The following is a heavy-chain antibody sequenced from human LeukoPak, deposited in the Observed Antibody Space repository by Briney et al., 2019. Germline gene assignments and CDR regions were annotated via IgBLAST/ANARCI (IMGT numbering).Heavy chain of an antibody. D-gene: IGHD6-6*01. Sequence: PGGSLRLSCAASGFTFSTYSKDWVCQAPGKGLEWVAFIRYDGSNKYYADSVKGRFTISRDNSKNTLYLQMNSLRAEDTAVYYCAKPIAARPGYFDYWGQGTLVTVSS. V-gene: IGHV3-30*02. CDR1: GFTFSTYS. J-gene: IGHJ4*02. CDR3: AKPIAARPGYFDY. CDR2: IRYDGSNK.